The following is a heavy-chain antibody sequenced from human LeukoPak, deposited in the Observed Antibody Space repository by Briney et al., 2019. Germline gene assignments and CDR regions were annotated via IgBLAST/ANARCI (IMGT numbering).Heavy chain of an antibody. CDR2: ISYSGNT. J-gene: IGHJ4*02. CDR3: ARQGGYVAPLAL. CDR1: GGSISSYY. V-gene: IGHV4-59*08. Sequence: SETLSLTCTVSGGSISSYYWSWIRQPPGKGLEWIGYISYSGNTNYNPSLKSRVTISVDTSKNQFSLKLTSVTAADTAVYYCARQGGYVAPLALWGQGTLVTVSA. D-gene: IGHD6-13*01.